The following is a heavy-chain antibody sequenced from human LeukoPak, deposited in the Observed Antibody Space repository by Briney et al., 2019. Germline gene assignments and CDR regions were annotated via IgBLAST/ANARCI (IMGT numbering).Heavy chain of an antibody. V-gene: IGHV4-34*01. CDR1: GGSFSGYY. J-gene: IGHJ3*02. CDR3: ARSRLQRKRAFDI. CDR2: INHSGST. Sequence: SETLSLTCAVYGGSFSGYYWSWIRQPPGEGLEWIGEINHSGSTNYNPSLKSRVTISVDTSKNQFSLKLSSVTAADTAVYYCARSRLQRKRAFDIWGQGTMVTVSS. D-gene: IGHD3-16*01.